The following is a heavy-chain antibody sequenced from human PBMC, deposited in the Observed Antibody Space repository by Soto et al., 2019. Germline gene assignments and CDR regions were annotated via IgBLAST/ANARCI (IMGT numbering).Heavy chain of an antibody. CDR2: ISYDGSNE. J-gene: IGHJ3*02. Sequence: GGSLRLSCAASEFTFSSYGMHWVRQAPGKGLQCVAAISYDGSNEDYVDSVKGRFTISRDNSKNTLYLQMNSLRAEDTAVYYCAKAGIYDTFEIWGQGTMVTVSS. CDR1: EFTFSSYG. CDR3: AKAGIYDTFEI. V-gene: IGHV3-30*18. D-gene: IGHD5-12*01.